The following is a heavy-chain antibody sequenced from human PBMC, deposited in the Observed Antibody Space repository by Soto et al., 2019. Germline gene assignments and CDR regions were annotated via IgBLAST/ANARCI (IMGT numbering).Heavy chain of an antibody. J-gene: IGHJ6*02. D-gene: IGHD4-4*01. CDR2: ISYDGSNK. CDR3: ARDPTVTTTYYYYGMDV. V-gene: IGHV3-30-3*01. CDR1: GFTFSSYA. Sequence: GGSLRLSCAASGFTFSSYAMHWVRQAPGKGLEWVAVISYDGSNKYCADSVKGRFTISRDNSKNTLYLQMNSLRAEDTAVYYCARDPTVTTTYYYYGMDVWGQGTTVTVSS.